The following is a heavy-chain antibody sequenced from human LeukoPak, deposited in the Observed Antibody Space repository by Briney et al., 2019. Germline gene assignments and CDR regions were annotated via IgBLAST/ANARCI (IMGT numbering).Heavy chain of an antibody. V-gene: IGHV4-34*01. D-gene: IGHD2-2*01. CDR3: ARHYCSSTSCYFTPGMDV. Sequence: SETLSLTCAVYGGSFSGYYWSWIRQPPGKGLEWIGEINHSGSTNYNPSLKSQVTISVDTSKNQFSLKLSSVTAADTAVYYCARHYCSSTSCYFTPGMDVWGQGTTVTVSS. CDR1: GGSFSGYY. J-gene: IGHJ6*02. CDR2: INHSGST.